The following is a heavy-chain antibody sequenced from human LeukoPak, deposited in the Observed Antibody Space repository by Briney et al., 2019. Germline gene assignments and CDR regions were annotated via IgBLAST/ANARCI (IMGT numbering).Heavy chain of an antibody. V-gene: IGHV4-39*01. CDR2: IYYSGTT. D-gene: IGHD2/OR15-2a*01. CDR1: GDSVNNNHYY. CDR3: ARNSPVYWNFDL. Sequence: SETLPLTCTVSGDSVNNNHYYWAWIRQPPGKGLEWIGSIYYSGTTYYNPSLGSRVTMSVDTSENQLSLKLTSVSAADTALYYCARNSPVYWNFDLWGRGTLVSVSS. J-gene: IGHJ2*01.